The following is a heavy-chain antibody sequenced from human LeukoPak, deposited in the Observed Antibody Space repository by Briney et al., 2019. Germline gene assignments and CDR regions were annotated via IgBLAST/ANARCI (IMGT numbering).Heavy chain of an antibody. CDR1: GGSISSHY. D-gene: IGHD3-22*01. CDR3: ARLYDSSGYTNWLDP. CDR2: IYYSGSS. V-gene: IGHV4-59*11. Sequence: SETLSLTCTVSGGSISSHYWSRIRQPPGKGLEWIGYIYYSGSSKYNPSLRSRVTISVDTSKNQFSLKLSSVTAADTAVYYCARLYDSSGYTNWLDPWGQGTLVTVSS. J-gene: IGHJ5*02.